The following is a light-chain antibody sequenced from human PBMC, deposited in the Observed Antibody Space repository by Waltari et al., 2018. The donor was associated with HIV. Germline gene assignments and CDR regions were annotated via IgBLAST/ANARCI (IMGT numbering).Light chain of an antibody. Sequence: AIQMIQSPSSLSASVGDRVTISCRASQAIGRDLGWYQQRPGKAPELLIFAASSLQARVPSRFSGSVSGTDFTLTISSLQPEDFATYFCLQTYTYPWTFGRGTKV. V-gene: IGKV1-6*01. CDR3: LQTYTYPWT. J-gene: IGKJ1*01. CDR2: AAS. CDR1: QAIGRD.